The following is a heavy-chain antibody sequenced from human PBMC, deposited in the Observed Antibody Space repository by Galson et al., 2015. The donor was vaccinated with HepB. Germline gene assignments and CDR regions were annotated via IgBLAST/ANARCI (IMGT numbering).Heavy chain of an antibody. Sequence: SLRLSCAASGFTFSDYYMSWIRQVPGKGLEWVPYIDSGDGYTNYADSVKGRFTISRDNAKNSLYLQMNSLRAEDTAMYYCARSKPTSAAAGDDFDYWGQGTLVTVSS. CDR1: GFTFSDYY. J-gene: IGHJ4*02. CDR3: ARSKPTSAAAGDDFDY. V-gene: IGHV3-11*06. D-gene: IGHD6-13*01. CDR2: IDSGDGYT.